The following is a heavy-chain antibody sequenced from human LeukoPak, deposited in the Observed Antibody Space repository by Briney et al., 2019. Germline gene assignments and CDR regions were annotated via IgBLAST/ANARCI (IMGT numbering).Heavy chain of an antibody. CDR2: IRSSGSTR. V-gene: IGHV3-11*01. Sequence: GGSLRLSCAASGVTFSDYYMSWIRQAPGKGLEWVSYIRSSGSTRYYADYVKGRFTIYSDNAKNSLYLQMNSLRAEDTAVYYCARVAYSSSSLYYYYYMDVWGKGTTVTVSS. J-gene: IGHJ6*03. D-gene: IGHD6-6*01. CDR3: ARVAYSSSSLYYYYYMDV. CDR1: GVTFSDYY.